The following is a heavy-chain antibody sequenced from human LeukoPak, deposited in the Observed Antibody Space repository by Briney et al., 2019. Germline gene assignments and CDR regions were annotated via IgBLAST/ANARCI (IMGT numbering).Heavy chain of an antibody. CDR1: GGSVSSYY. CDR3: ARHFAYSSSSYFDY. D-gene: IGHD6-6*01. V-gene: IGHV4-59*08. J-gene: IGHJ4*02. Sequence: SETLSLTCSVSGGSVSSYYWSWIRQPPGKGLEWIGYVYYTGSTNYDPSLKSRVTMFEDKSKNQFSLRLYSVTVADTAVYYCARHFAYSSSSYFDYWGQGSLVTVSS. CDR2: VYYTGST.